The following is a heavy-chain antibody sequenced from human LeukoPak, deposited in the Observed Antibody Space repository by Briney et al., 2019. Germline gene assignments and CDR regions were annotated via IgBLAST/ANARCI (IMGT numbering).Heavy chain of an antibody. J-gene: IGHJ4*02. CDR2: IIPIFGTA. D-gene: IGHD6-13*01. Sequence: ASVTVSCKASGGTFSSYAISWVRQAPGQGLEWMGGIIPIFGTANYAQKFQGRVTITTDESTSTAYMELSSLRSEDTAVYYCARGIAAAGIIDYWGQGTLVTVSS. CDR3: ARGIAAAGIIDY. V-gene: IGHV1-69*05. CDR1: GGTFSSYA.